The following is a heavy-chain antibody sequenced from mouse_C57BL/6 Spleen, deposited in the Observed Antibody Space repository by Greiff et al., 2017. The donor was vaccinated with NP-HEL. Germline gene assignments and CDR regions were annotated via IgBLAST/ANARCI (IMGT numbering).Heavy chain of an antibody. CDR2: IYPGSGST. Sequence: QVQLQQPGAELVKPGASVKMSCKASGYTFTSYWITWVKQRPGQGLEWIGDIYPGSGSTNYNEKFKSKATLTVDTSSSTAYMQLSSLTSEASAVYYCARRDYDGAGYAMDYWGQGTSVTVSS. D-gene: IGHD2-4*01. V-gene: IGHV1-55*01. CDR3: ARRDYDGAGYAMDY. J-gene: IGHJ4*01. CDR1: GYTFTSYW.